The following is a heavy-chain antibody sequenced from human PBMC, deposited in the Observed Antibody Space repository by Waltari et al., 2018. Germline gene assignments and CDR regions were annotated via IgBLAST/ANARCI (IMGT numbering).Heavy chain of an antibody. CDR1: GYTFTGYY. D-gene: IGHD3-10*01. CDR3: ASLGGYYGSGSYYNSGSGP. J-gene: IGHJ5*02. Sequence: QVQLVQSGAEVKKPGASVKVSCKASGYTFTGYYMHWVRQAPGQGLEWMGWINPNRGGTNYAQKFQGVVTMTRDTSSSTAYMELGRLRSDDTAVYYCASLGGYYGSGSYYNSGSGPWGQGTLVTVSS. V-gene: IGHV1-2*02. CDR2: INPNRGGT.